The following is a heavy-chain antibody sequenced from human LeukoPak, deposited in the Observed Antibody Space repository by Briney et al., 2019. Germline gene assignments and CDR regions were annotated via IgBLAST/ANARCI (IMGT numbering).Heavy chain of an antibody. V-gene: IGHV4-38-2*02. Sequence: SETLSLTCAVSDYSISSGYYWGWIRQPPGKGLEWIGNVYHRGTTLYNPSLKSRVTISVDTSKNQFSLMLRSVTAADTAVYYCARDKHSYGQHFFVYWGQGTLVPVSS. CDR3: ARDKHSYGQHFFVY. CDR1: DYSISSGYY. J-gene: IGHJ4*02. CDR2: VYHRGTT. D-gene: IGHD5-18*01.